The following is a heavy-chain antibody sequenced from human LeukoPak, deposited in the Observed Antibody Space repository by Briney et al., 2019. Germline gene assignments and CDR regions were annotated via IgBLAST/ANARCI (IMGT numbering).Heavy chain of an antibody. CDR1: GFTVSSNY. Sequence: GGSLRLSCAASGFTVSSNYMSWVRQAPGKGLEWVSVIYSGGDTFYADSVKGRFTISRDNSKNTLYLQMNSLRAEDTAVYYCARVVSRDAFDIWGQGTMVTVSP. D-gene: IGHD3-22*01. J-gene: IGHJ3*02. CDR2: IYSGGDT. V-gene: IGHV3-66*01. CDR3: ARVVSRDAFDI.